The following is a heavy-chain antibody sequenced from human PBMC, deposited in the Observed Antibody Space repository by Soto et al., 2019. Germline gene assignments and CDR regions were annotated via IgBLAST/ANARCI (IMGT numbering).Heavy chain of an antibody. CDR2: ISGNSGNI. CDR3: AKDIGKQIQLDH. Sequence: EVQLVESGGGLVRPGRSLRLSCAASGFTFDDYAMYWVRQTPGKGLEWVSGISGNSGNIGYADSVKGRFTISRDNAKNSLYLQMDSLRAEDSGLYYCAKDIGKQIQLDHWGHGTLVTVSS. CDR1: GFTFDDYA. D-gene: IGHD5-18*01. V-gene: IGHV3-9*01. J-gene: IGHJ4*01.